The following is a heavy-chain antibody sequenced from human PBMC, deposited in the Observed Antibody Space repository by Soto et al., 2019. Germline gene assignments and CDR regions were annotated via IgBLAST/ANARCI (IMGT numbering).Heavy chain of an antibody. CDR1: GGTFSSYA. Sequence: QVQLVQSGAEVKKPGSSVKVSCKASGGTFSSYAISWVRQAPGQGLEWMGGIIPIFGTANYAQKFQGRVTITADESTSTAYMELSSLRSDDTAVYYCARDFLVVRGPSYDYYYYGMDVWGQGTTVTVSS. D-gene: IGHD3-10*01. CDR3: ARDFLVVRGPSYDYYYYGMDV. V-gene: IGHV1-69*01. CDR2: IIPIFGTA. J-gene: IGHJ6*02.